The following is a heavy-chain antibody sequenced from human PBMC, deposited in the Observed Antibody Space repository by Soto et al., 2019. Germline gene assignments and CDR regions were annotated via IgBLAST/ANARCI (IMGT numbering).Heavy chain of an antibody. J-gene: IGHJ4*02. D-gene: IGHD3-3*01. CDR1: GLSLTTSGGG. V-gene: IGHV2-5*02. CDR2: SYWDDDK. Sequence: QLTLNESGPTQVKPRQTLTLPCTFPGLSLTTSGGGVGWIRQSPGKAPECLALSYWDDDKRYSPSLKSRLTITNDTTKNQVVLTMADLEPADTATYYCAHRVLRTVFGLVTTTASYFDFWGQGTPVAVSS. CDR3: AHRVLRTVFGLVTTTASYFDF.